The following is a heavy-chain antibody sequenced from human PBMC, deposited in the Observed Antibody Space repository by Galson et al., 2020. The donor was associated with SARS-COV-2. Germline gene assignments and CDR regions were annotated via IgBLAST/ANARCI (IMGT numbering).Heavy chain of an antibody. CDR2: IFSNDEK. V-gene: IGHV2-26*01. Sequence: ESGPTLVQPTEPLTLTCTVPGFSLSNARRGVSGIRQPPGKALEWLAHIFSNDEKSYSTSLKSRLTISKDTSKSQVVLTMTNMDPVDTATYYCARWSNYYYYGMDVWGQGTTVTVSS. J-gene: IGHJ6*02. CDR1: GFSLSNARRG. CDR3: ARWSNYYYYGMDV.